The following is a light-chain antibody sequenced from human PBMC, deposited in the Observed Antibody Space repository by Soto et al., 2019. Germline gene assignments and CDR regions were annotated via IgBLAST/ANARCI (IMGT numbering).Light chain of an antibody. CDR2: EGS. CDR3: CSYARSSKV. CDR1: SSDVGSYNL. V-gene: IGLV2-23*01. J-gene: IGLJ1*01. Sequence: QSVLTQPASVSGSPGQSITISCTGTSSDVGSYNLVSWYQQHPGKAPKLMIYEGSKRPSGVSNRFSGSKSGNTASLSFSGLQAKDEADYYCCSYARSSKVVVTGTKVTVL.